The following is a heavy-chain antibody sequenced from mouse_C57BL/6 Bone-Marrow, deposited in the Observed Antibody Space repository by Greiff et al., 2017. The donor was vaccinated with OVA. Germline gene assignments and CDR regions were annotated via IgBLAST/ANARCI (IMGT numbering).Heavy chain of an antibody. V-gene: IGHV1-15*01. D-gene: IGHD2-4*01. J-gene: IGHJ4*01. Sequence: LVESGAELVRPGASVTLSCKASGYTFTDYEMHWVKQTPVHGLEWIGAIDPETGGTAYNQKFKGKAILTADKSSSTAYMELRSLTSEDSAVYYCTPLYYDYDGRVMDYWGQGTSVTVSS. CDR3: TPLYYDYDGRVMDY. CDR1: GYTFTDYE. CDR2: IDPETGGT.